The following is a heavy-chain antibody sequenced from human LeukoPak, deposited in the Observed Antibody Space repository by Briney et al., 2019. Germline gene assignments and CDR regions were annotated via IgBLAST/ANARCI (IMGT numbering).Heavy chain of an antibody. Sequence: GGSLRLSCAASGFTFSSYSMNWVRQAPGKGLEWVSSISSSSSYIYYADSVKGRFTISRDNAKNSLYLQMNSLRAEDTAVYYCARVPGCSSTSCFRRRVVYFDYWGQGTLVTVSS. D-gene: IGHD2-2*01. CDR1: GFTFSSYS. V-gene: IGHV3-21*01. CDR3: ARVPGCSSTSCFRRRVVYFDY. CDR2: ISSSSSYI. J-gene: IGHJ4*02.